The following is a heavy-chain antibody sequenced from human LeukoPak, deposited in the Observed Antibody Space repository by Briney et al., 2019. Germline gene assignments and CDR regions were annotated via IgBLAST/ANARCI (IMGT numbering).Heavy chain of an antibody. V-gene: IGHV1-46*01. D-gene: IGHD1-26*01. J-gene: IGHJ3*02. CDR1: GYTFTSYY. CDR2: INPSGGST. CDR3: AGLYSGSYKSPRDAFDI. Sequence: ASVKVSCKASGYTFTSYYMHRVRQAPGQGLERMGIINPSGGSTSDAQKFHGRVTMTRDTSTSTVYMELSSLRSEDTAVDYCAGLYSGSYKSPRDAFDIWGQGTMVTVSS.